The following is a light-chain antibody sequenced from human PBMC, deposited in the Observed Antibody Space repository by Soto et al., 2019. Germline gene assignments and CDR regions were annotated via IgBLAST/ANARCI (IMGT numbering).Light chain of an antibody. J-gene: IGKJ1*01. Sequence: EIVLTQSPGTLSVSPGERATLSCGASQSVRTYLAWYQQKPGQAPRLLIHGASTRAPGIPARFSGSGSGTDFTLTISSLQSEDFAVYCCQQYDDWPQTFGQGTKVDIK. CDR3: QQYDDWPQT. CDR2: GAS. V-gene: IGKV3-15*01. CDR1: QSVRTY.